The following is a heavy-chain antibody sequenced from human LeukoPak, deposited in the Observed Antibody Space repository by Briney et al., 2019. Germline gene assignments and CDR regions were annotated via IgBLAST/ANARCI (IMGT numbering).Heavy chain of an antibody. J-gene: IGHJ6*02. V-gene: IGHV4-39*01. CDR1: GGSISSSSFY. D-gene: IGHD2-2*01. CDR3: ARRVVVPAAMMGYYYYYGMDV. Sequence: SETLSLTCTVSGGSISSSSFYWGWIRQPPGQGLEWIGSIYYSGSTYYNPSLKGRVTISVDTSKNQFSLKLSSVTAADTAVYYCARRVVVPAAMMGYYYYYGMDVWGQGTTVTVSS. CDR2: IYYSGST.